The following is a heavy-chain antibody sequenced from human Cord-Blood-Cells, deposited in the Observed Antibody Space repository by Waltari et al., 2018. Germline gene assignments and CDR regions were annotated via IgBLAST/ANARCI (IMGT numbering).Heavy chain of an antibody. J-gene: IGHJ3*02. CDR1: GGSFSGYY. V-gene: IGHV4-34*01. CDR3: ARGRGYCSSTSCYFAFDI. Sequence: QVQLQQWGAGLLKPSETLSLTCAVYGGSFSGYYWSWIRQPPGKGLEWIGEISHSGRTNYNPSLKSRVTISVDTSKNQFSLKLSSVTAADTAVYYCARGRGYCSSTSCYFAFDIWGQGTMVTVSS. CDR2: ISHSGRT. D-gene: IGHD2-2*01.